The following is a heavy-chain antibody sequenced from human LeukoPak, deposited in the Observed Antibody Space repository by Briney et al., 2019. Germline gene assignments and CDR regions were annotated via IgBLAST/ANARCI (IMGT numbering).Heavy chain of an antibody. Sequence: GGSLRLSCSASGFIFSDSFMAWFRQAPGKGLEWISYISNTGNTVFYSDSVKGRFTISRDNARDSMYLQMNSLRGEGTAVYYCALSDRIAAAGNGWGQGTLVTVSS. CDR3: ALSDRIAAAGNG. CDR2: ISNTGNTV. V-gene: IGHV3-11*04. D-gene: IGHD6-13*01. J-gene: IGHJ4*02. CDR1: GFIFSDSF.